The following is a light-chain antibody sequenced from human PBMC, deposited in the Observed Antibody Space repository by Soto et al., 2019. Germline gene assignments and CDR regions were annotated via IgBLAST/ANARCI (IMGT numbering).Light chain of an antibody. CDR1: QSVSSSY. Sequence: EIVLTQSPGTLSLSPGERATLSCRASQSVSSSYLAWYQQKPGQAPRLLIYGASSRATGTPDRFSDSGSGPDFTLTISRLEPEDFAVYYCQQYGSSPPWTFGQGTKVEIK. CDR2: GAS. CDR3: QQYGSSPPWT. J-gene: IGKJ1*01. V-gene: IGKV3-20*01.